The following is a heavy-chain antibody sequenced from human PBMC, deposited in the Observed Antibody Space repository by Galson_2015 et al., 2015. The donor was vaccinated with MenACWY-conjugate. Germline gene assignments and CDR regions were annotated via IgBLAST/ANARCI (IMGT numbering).Heavy chain of an antibody. J-gene: IGHJ5*02. CDR3: ARVRGGSHNWVDP. CDR1: GDSVSSNSAA. CDR2: TYYRSKWYN. Sequence: CAISGDSVSSNSAAWNWIRQSPSRGLEWPGRTYYRSKWYNDYAVSVKSRITINPDTSKNQFSLHLNSVTPEDTAVYCCARVRGGSHNWVDPWGQGTLVTVSS. V-gene: IGHV6-1*01. D-gene: IGHD2-15*01.